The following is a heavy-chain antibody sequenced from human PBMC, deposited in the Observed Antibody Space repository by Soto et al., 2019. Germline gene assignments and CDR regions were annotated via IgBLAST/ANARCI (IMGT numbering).Heavy chain of an antibody. Sequence: SETLSLTCAVYGGSFSGDYWNWIRQPPGKGLEWIGEINHSGITNYNPSLKSRVTIFVDTSKKQFSLQLTSVTAADTAVYYCARLGYWGRSLIPPPPPSYLDYWGQGTLVTVSS. CDR1: GGSFSGDY. V-gene: IGHV4-34*01. J-gene: IGHJ4*02. CDR3: ARLGYWGRSLIPPPPPSYLDY. D-gene: IGHD7-27*01. CDR2: INHSGIT.